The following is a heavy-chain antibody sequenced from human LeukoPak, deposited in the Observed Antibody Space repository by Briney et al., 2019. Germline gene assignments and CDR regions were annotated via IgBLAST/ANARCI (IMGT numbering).Heavy chain of an antibody. CDR3: ARGRGSLPFDY. CDR1: GFTFSSYS. D-gene: IGHD1-26*01. V-gene: IGHV3-30-3*01. CDR2: ISYDGSNK. J-gene: IGHJ4*02. Sequence: GGSLRLSCAASGFTFSSYSMNWVRQAPGKGLEWVAVISYDGSNKYYADSVKGRFTISRDNSKNTLYLQMNSLRAEDTAVYYCARGRGSLPFDYWGQGTLVTVSS.